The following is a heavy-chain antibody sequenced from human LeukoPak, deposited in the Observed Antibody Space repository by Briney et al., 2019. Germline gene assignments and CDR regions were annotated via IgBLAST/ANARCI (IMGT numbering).Heavy chain of an antibody. V-gene: IGHV1-69*01. J-gene: IGHJ4*02. CDR1: GGTFSSYG. CDR3: ARDPDRGVIPG. Sequence: GGSVKVSCKASGGTFSSYGMSWVRQAPGQGLEWVGGIIPIFRPANYAQKFQGRVTIPADESTSTAYMELSSLRSEDTAVYYCARDPDRGVIPGWGQGTLVTVSS. D-gene: IGHD3-10*01. CDR2: IIPIFRPA.